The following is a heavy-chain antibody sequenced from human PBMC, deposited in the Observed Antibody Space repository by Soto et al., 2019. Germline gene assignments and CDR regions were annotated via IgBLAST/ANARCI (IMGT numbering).Heavy chain of an antibody. CDR1: GFTFSTYW. Sequence: GGSLRLSCAASGFTFSTYWMNWVRQAPGKGLVWVSRINPDGSSTDYADSVEGRFTISRDNAKNTLYLQMNSLRAEDTAVYYYARSNWFAPWGQGTLVPVSS. J-gene: IGHJ5*02. CDR2: INPDGSST. V-gene: IGHV3-74*01. CDR3: ARSNWFAP.